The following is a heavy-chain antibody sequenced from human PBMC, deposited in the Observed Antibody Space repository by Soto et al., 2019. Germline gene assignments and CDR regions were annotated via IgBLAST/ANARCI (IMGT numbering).Heavy chain of an antibody. CDR1: GDSVSSNSAA. D-gene: IGHD2-2*01. CDR2: TYYRSKWYN. Sequence: SQTLPLTCAISGDSVSSNSAAWNWIRQSPSRGLEWLGRTYYRSKWYNDYAVSVKSRITISPDTSKNQFSLQLNSVTPEDSAVYYCARGDCTTTHCYVTDYWGQGTLVTVSS. J-gene: IGHJ4*02. CDR3: ARGDCTTTHCYVTDY. V-gene: IGHV6-1*01.